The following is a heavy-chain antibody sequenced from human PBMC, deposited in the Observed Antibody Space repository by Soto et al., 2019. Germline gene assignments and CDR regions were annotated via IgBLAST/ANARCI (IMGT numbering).Heavy chain of an antibody. CDR2: IYYSGST. CDR1: GGSIRSGDYY. D-gene: IGHD6-6*01. V-gene: IGHV4-30-4*01. Sequence: PSETLSLTCTVSGGSIRSGDYYWSWIRQPPGKGLEWIGYIYYSGSTYYNPSLKSRVTISVDTSKNQFSLKLSSVTAADTAVYYCARVVSSSPGFDYWGQGTLVTVSS. CDR3: ARVVSSSPGFDY. J-gene: IGHJ4*02.